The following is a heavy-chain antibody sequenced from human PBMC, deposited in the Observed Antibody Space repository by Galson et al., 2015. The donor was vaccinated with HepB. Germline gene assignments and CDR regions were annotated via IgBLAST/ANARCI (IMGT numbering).Heavy chain of an antibody. Sequence: PALVKPTQTLTLTCTFSGFSLSTSGMCVSWIRQPPGKALEWRALIDWDDDKYYSTSLKTRLTITKDTSKNQVVLTLTNMDPVDTATYYCAHRRGFGRTNWGQGTLVTVSS. CDR1: GFSLSTSGMC. D-gene: IGHD3-10*01. J-gene: IGHJ4*02. CDR3: AHRRGFGRTN. V-gene: IGHV2-70*12. CDR2: IDWDDDK.